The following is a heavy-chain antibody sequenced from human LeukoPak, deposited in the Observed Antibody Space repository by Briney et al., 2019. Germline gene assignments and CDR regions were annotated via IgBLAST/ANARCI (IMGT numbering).Heavy chain of an antibody. D-gene: IGHD2-15*01. CDR2: IKYDASDE. CDR1: GVSFSGYA. CDR3: ARDIVVVVAANQPHYYYGMDV. J-gene: IGHJ6*02. V-gene: IGHV3-30*02. Sequence: GGSLRLSCAVSGVSFSGYAMHWVRQAPGKGLEWVGLIKYDASDEYYADSVKGRFTISRDNSKNTLYLQMNSLRAEDTAVYYCARDIVVVVAANQPHYYYGMDVWGQGTTVTVSS.